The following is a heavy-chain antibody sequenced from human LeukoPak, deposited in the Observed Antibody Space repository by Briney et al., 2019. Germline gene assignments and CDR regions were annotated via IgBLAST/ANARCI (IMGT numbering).Heavy chain of an antibody. CDR2: IYSGGMT. Sequence: GGSLRLSCAASGFSLSNNYMSWVRQAPAKGLEWASLIYSGGMTYYTGSFKGRFNISRDTSKNTLYLQMNSLRAEDTAVYFCASQSKGSITLGRVDYWGQGTQVTVSS. J-gene: IGHJ4*02. CDR3: ASQSKGSITLGRVDY. V-gene: IGHV3-53*01. CDR1: GFSLSNNY. D-gene: IGHD3-10*01.